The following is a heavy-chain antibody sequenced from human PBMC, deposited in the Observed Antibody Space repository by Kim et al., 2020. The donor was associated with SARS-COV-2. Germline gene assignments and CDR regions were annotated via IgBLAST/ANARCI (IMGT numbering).Heavy chain of an antibody. V-gene: IGHV1-8*02. D-gene: IGHD3-9*01. CDR3: ARGGTLGHFARPGYYCYG. J-gene: IGHJ6*01. Sequence: ASVKVSCKASGYTFTSYAMNWVRQAPGQGLEWMGWMNTNTGNTTYAQRFQGRVAMSMNTSVSTAYLQLSSLRAEDTAVYYCARGGTLGHFARPGYYCYG. CDR1: GYTFTSYA. CDR2: MNTNTGNT.